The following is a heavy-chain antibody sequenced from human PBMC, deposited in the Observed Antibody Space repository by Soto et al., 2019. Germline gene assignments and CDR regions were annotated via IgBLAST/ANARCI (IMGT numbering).Heavy chain of an antibody. CDR3: ARAALRATGSSYGMDV. CDR2: IIPIFGTA. D-gene: IGHD1-26*01. Sequence: GXSEKVCFKASGGTFISYAISWVRQAPGQGLEWMGGIIPIFGTANYAQKFQGRVTITADESTGTAYMELSSLRSEDTAVYYCARAALRATGSSYGMDVWGQGTTVTVSS. J-gene: IGHJ6*02. CDR1: GGTFISYA. V-gene: IGHV1-69*13.